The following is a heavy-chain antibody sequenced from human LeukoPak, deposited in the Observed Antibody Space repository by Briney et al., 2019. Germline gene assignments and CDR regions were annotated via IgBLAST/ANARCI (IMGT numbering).Heavy chain of an antibody. J-gene: IGHJ4*02. CDR2: INPNSGGT. D-gene: IGHD3-22*01. V-gene: IGHV1-2*06. Sequence: ASVKVSCKASGYTLTDYHMHWVRQAPGQGLEWMGRINPNSGGTNYAQKFQGRVTMTRDTSISTVYMELSRLRSDDTAVYYCARVGYYESSGYYEYWGQGTLVTVFS. CDR3: ARVGYYESSGYYEY. CDR1: GYTLTDYH.